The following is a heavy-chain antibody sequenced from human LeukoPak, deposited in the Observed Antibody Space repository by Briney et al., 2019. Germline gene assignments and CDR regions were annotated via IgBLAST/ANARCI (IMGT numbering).Heavy chain of an antibody. J-gene: IGHJ6*03. CDR2: IYTSGST. D-gene: IGHD3-3*01. V-gene: IGHV4-4*07. CDR3: AREYPARITIFGVTYYYYMDV. Sequence: PSETLSLTCTVSGGSISSYYWSWIRQPPGKGLEWIGRIYTSGSTNYNPSLKSRVTMSVDTSKNQFSLKLSSVTAADTAVYYCAREYPARITIFGVTYYYYMDVWGKGTTVTVSS. CDR1: GGSISSYY.